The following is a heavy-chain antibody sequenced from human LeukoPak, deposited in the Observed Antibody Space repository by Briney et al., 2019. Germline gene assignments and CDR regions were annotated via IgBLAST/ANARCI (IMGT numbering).Heavy chain of an antibody. CDR1: GGTFSSYA. Sequence: ASVKVSCKASGGTFSSYAISWVRQAPGQGLEWMGGIIPIFGTANYAQKFQGRVTITADESTSTAYMELSSLRSEDTAVYYCARDGLVGATWKGFDYWGQGTLVTVSS. J-gene: IGHJ4*02. D-gene: IGHD1-26*01. CDR2: IIPIFGTA. V-gene: IGHV1-69*13. CDR3: ARDGLVGATWKGFDY.